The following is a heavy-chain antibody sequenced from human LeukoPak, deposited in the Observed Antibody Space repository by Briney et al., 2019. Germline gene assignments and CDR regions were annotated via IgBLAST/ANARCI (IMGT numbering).Heavy chain of an antibody. Sequence: GGSLRLSCAASGFTFSSYSMNWVRQAPGKGLEWVSSISSSSNYIYYADSVKGRFTISRDNAKNSLYLQMNSLRAEDTAVYYCARPPPAAIDYYYMDVWGKGTTVTVSS. CDR2: ISSSSNYI. CDR3: ARPPPAAIDYYYMDV. D-gene: IGHD2-2*02. V-gene: IGHV3-21*01. CDR1: GFTFSSYS. J-gene: IGHJ6*03.